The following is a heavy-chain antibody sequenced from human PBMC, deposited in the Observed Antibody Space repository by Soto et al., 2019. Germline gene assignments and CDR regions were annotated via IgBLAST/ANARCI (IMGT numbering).Heavy chain of an antibody. CDR1: GFTFSSYS. CDR2: ISSSSSYI. CDR3: ATNYYGSGSYYPSSHYYYYYMDV. D-gene: IGHD3-10*01. J-gene: IGHJ6*03. V-gene: IGHV3-21*01. Sequence: GGSLRLSCAASGFTFSSYSMNWVRQAPGKGLEWVSSISSSSSYIYYADSVKGRFTISRDNAKNSLYLQMNSLRAEDTAVYYCATNYYGSGSYYPSSHYYYYYMDVWGKGTTVTVSS.